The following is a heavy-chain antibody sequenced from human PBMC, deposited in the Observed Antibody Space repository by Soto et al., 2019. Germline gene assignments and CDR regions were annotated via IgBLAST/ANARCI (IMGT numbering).Heavy chain of an antibody. V-gene: IGHV4-31*03. J-gene: IGHJ6*03. CDR1: GGSISSGGYY. D-gene: IGHD3-22*01. Sequence: SETLSLTCTVSGGSISSGGYYWSWIRQHPGKGLEWIGYIYYSGSTYYNPSHKSRVTISVDTSKNQFALKLSSVTAADTAVYYCARVDRGSIYYYYYMDVWGKGTTVTVSS. CDR3: ARVDRGSIYYYYYMDV. CDR2: IYYSGST.